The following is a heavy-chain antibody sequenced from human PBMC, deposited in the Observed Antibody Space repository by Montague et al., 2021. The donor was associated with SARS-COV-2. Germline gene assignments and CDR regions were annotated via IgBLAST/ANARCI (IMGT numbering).Heavy chain of an antibody. D-gene: IGHD3-22*01. CDR2: LSSNGKT. Sequence: SETLSLTCTVSGGSINDHYRSWIRQSPGKGLEWIGYLSSNGKTNYNPSLKSRVTLSADASRNEFSLKLDSVAAADTAVYFCARRGYYDSAGYHWHLDLWGRGMLVTVSS. CDR1: GGSINDHY. V-gene: IGHV4-4*09. J-gene: IGHJ2*01. CDR3: ARRGYYDSAGYHWHLDL.